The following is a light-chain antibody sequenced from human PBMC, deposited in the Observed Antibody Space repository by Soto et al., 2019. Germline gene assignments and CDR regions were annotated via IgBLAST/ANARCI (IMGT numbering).Light chain of an antibody. J-gene: IGKJ5*01. CDR2: GIS. V-gene: IGKV3-15*01. CDR1: QSVNSN. CDR3: RQRNQCPIT. Sequence: EVVRTQSPATLSVSPGERATLSCRARQSVNSNYLAWYQQKPGQPPRLLIYGISTRATGIPDRFSASGSGTEFTLTISSLQPEDFAIYYCRQRNQCPITFGQGTRLE.